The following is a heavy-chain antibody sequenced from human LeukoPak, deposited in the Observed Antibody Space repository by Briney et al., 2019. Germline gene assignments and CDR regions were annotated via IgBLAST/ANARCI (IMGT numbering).Heavy chain of an antibody. CDR2: ISYDERDV. CDR1: GFTFRTSA. V-gene: IGHV3-30*09. J-gene: IGHJ4*02. Sequence: GGSLGLSCAASGFTFRTSALYWVRQAPGKGLEWVAAISYDERDVYYADSVKGRFAISRDNSKDILYLQMNGLRAEDTAVYYCARDQWFGEPSNFDYWGQGTLVTVSS. D-gene: IGHD3-10*01. CDR3: ARDQWFGEPSNFDY.